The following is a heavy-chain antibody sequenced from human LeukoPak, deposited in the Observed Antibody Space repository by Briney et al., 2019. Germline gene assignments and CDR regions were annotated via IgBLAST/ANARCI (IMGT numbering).Heavy chain of an antibody. Sequence: ASVKASCKASGYTFTSYGISWVRHAPGQGLEWLGWTSTYKTNTNYAQKLQGRVNMTTDTSTSTAYMEVRSLRADDTAVYYCAREGSGYDILTGYYREGNFDCWGQGTMVTVSS. V-gene: IGHV1-18*01. J-gene: IGHJ4*02. D-gene: IGHD3-9*01. CDR3: AREGSGYDILTGYYREGNFDC. CDR1: GYTFTSYG. CDR2: TSTYKTNT.